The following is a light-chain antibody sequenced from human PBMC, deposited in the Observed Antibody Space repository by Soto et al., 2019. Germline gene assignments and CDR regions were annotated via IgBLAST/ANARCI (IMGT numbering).Light chain of an antibody. J-gene: IGLJ2*01. CDR3: QSYYSSLSRVV. CDR2: GNS. CDR1: SSNTGAGYD. V-gene: IGLV1-40*01. Sequence: QSVLTQPPSVSGAPGQRVTISCTGSSSNTGAGYDVHWYQQLPGTAPKLLIYGNSNRPSGVPDRFSGSKSGTSASLALTGLQSEDEADYYFQSYYSSLSRVVFGGGTKLTVL.